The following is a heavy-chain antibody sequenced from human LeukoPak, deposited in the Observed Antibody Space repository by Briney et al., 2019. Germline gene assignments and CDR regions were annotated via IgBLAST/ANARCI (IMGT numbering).Heavy chain of an antibody. V-gene: IGHV3-33*05. CDR1: GFTFSTYG. J-gene: IGHJ5*02. CDR2: MSYDGSNK. Sequence: PGRSLRLSCAASGFTFSTYGMHWVRHAPGKGLEWVAVMSYDGSNKNYGDSVKGRFTISRDNSKNTLYLQMNSLRPEDTAVYYCAKDPQGENWLDPWGQGTLVTVSS. CDR3: AKDPQGENWLDP.